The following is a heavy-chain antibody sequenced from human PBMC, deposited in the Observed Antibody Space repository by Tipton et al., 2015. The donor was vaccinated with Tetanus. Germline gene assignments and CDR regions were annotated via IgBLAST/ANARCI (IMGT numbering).Heavy chain of an antibody. D-gene: IGHD2-15*01. CDR3: ASSTPSRTSSGFYYYYGMDV. Sequence: QLVQSGAEVKKPGASVKVSCKAFGYTFTSYDINWVRQATGQGLEWMGWMNPNSGNTGYAQKFQGRVTMTRNTSISTAYMELSSLRSEDTAVYYCASSTPSRTSSGFYYYYGMDVWGQGTTVTVSS. J-gene: IGHJ6*02. CDR2: MNPNSGNT. V-gene: IGHV1-8*01. CDR1: GYTFTSYD.